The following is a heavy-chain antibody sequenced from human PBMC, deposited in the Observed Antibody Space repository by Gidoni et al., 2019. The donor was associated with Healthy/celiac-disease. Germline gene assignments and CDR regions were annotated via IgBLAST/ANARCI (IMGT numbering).Heavy chain of an antibody. V-gene: IGHV3-33*01. J-gene: IGHJ3*02. Sequence: QVQLVESGGGVVQPGRSLRLSCAASGFTFRSYGLHWVCQAPGKGLEWVAVIWYDGSNKYYADSVKGRFTISRDNSKNTLYLQMNSLRAEDTAVYYCARDARTTYYYDSSGYYYDAFDIWGQGTMVTVSS. CDR3: ARDARTTYYYDSSGYYYDAFDI. CDR2: IWYDGSNK. CDR1: GFTFRSYG. D-gene: IGHD3-22*01.